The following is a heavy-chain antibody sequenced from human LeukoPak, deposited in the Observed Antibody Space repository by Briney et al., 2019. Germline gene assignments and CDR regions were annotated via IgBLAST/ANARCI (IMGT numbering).Heavy chain of an antibody. D-gene: IGHD2-2*01. V-gene: IGHV3-48*03. CDR3: ARVDSPYCSSTSCSDY. CDR1: GFTFSSYE. Sequence: GGSLRLSCAASGFTFSSYEMNWVRQAPGKGQEWVSYISSSGSTIYYADSVKGRFTISRDNAKNSLYLQMNSLRAEDTAVYYCARVDSPYCSSTSCSDYWGQGTLVTVSS. J-gene: IGHJ4*02. CDR2: ISSSGSTI.